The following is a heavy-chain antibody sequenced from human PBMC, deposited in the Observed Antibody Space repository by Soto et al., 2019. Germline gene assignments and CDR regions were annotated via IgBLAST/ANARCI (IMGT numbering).Heavy chain of an antibody. J-gene: IGHJ6*02. CDR3: AKDRTVYYDFWSGPPSLDV. CDR1: GFTFSTYA. CDR2: ISGSGGGT. Sequence: EVQLLESGGGLVQPGESLRISCAASGFTFSTYAMNWVRQASGKGLEWVSGISGSGGGTYYADSVKGRFTISRDNSKNTLYLQMNSLRAEDTAVYYCAKDRTVYYDFWSGPPSLDVWGQGTTVTVSS. V-gene: IGHV3-23*01. D-gene: IGHD3-3*01.